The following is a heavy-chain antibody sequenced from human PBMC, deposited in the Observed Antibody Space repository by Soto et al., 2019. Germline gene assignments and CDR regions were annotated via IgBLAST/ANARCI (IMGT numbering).Heavy chain of an antibody. CDR1: GGSISSSSYY. CDR2: IYYSGST. CDR3: ARKQPAVGFVDY. Sequence: PSETLSLTCTVSGGSISSSSYYWGWIRQPPGKGLEWIGSIYYSGSTYYNPSLKSRVTISVDTSKNQFSLKLSSVTAADTAVYYCARKQPAVGFVDYGGGGTLVTVSS. V-gene: IGHV4-39*01. D-gene: IGHD6-13*01. J-gene: IGHJ4*02.